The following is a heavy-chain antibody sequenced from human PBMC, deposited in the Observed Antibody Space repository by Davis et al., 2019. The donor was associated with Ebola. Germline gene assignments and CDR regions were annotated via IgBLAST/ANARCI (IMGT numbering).Heavy chain of an antibody. CDR1: GGSISSYY. CDR2: IYTSGST. V-gene: IGHV4-4*07. D-gene: IGHD2-2*01. Sequence: PSETLSLTCTVSGGSISSYYWSWIRQPAGKGLEWIGRIYTSGSTNYNPSLKSRVTMSVDTSKNQFSLKLSSVTAADTAVYYCAREDCSSTSCQSYYYGMDVWGQGTTVTVSS. J-gene: IGHJ6*02. CDR3: AREDCSSTSCQSYYYGMDV.